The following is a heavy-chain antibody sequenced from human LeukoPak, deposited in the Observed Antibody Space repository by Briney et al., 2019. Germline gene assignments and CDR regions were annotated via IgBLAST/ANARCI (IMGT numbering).Heavy chain of an antibody. V-gene: IGHV4-34*01. J-gene: IGHJ3*02. CDR3: AKPQLTTVTTMGYAFDI. D-gene: IGHD4-17*01. CDR2: INHSGST. Sequence: SETLSLTCAVYGXSFSGYYWSWIRQPPGKGLEWIGEINHSGSTNYNPSLKSRVTISVDTSKNQFSLKLSSVTAADTAVYYCAKPQLTTVTTMGYAFDIWGQGTMVTVSS. CDR1: GXSFSGYY.